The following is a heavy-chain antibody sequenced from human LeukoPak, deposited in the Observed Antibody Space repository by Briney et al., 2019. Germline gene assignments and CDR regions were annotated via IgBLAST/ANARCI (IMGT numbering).Heavy chain of an antibody. CDR1: GFTVSSNS. V-gene: IGHV3-53*01. CDR2: IYSGGST. J-gene: IGHJ4*02. Sequence: PGGSLRLSSAASGFTVSSNSMSWVRQAPGKGLEWVSLIYSGGSTYYADSVKGRFTISRDNSKNTLYLQMNSLRAEDTAVYYCAAGVSVPDIEDYRGQGTLVTVPP. D-gene: IGHD2-15*01. CDR3: AAGVSVPDIEDY.